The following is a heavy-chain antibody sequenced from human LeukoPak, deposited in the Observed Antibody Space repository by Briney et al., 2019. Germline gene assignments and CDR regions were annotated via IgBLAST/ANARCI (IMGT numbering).Heavy chain of an antibody. Sequence: ASVKVSCKASGYTFTSYYMHWVRQAPGQGLEWMGIINPSGGSTSYAQKFQGRVTMTRDMSTSTVYMELSSLRSEDTAVYYCARAPPGYSSSWYDWDYYYYYYMDVWGKGTTVTVSS. CDR1: GYTFTSYY. V-gene: IGHV1-46*01. J-gene: IGHJ6*03. CDR3: ARAPPGYSSSWYDWDYYYYYYMDV. CDR2: INPSGGST. D-gene: IGHD6-13*01.